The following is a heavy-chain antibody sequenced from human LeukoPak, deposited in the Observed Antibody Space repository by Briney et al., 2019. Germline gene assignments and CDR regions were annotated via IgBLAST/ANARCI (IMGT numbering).Heavy chain of an antibody. Sequence: PGGSLRLSCAASGFTFSDYYMHWVRQAPGKGLVWVSRISSDGGTTFYADSVKGRFTISRDNAKNSLHLQMDSLSAEDTAVYYCARDFWSGYYTEDWGQGALVIVSS. D-gene: IGHD3-3*01. CDR1: GFTFSDYY. J-gene: IGHJ4*02. CDR3: ARDFWSGYYTED. V-gene: IGHV3-74*01. CDR2: ISSDGGTT.